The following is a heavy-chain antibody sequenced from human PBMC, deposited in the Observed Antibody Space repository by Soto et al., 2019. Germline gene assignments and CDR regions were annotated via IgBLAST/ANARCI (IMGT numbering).Heavy chain of an antibody. CDR2: IYNGAST. J-gene: IGHJ4*02. Sequence: SETLSLTCIVSGGSISSYYWTWTRQPPGKGLEWIGCIYNGASTNYNPSLKSRVTISVDTSKNQFSLKLTSVTAADTAVYYCARGVTLVRGVIHTPYFDYWGQGALVTVSS. D-gene: IGHD3-10*01. CDR1: GGSISSYY. V-gene: IGHV4-59*01. CDR3: ARGVTLVRGVIHTPYFDY.